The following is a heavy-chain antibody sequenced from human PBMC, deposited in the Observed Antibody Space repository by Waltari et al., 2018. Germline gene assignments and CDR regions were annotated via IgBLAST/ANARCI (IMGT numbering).Heavy chain of an antibody. CDR2: ISAYKGNT. J-gene: IGHJ6*02. V-gene: IGHV1-18*04. CDR3: ARYCSGGSCYWDHYYGMDV. D-gene: IGHD2-15*01. Sequence: QVQLVQSGAEVKKPGASVKVSCKASGYTFTSYGISWVRQAPGQGLEWMGWISAYKGNTNYAQKLQGRVTMTTDTSTSTAYMELRGLRSDDTAVYYCARYCSGGSCYWDHYYGMDVWGQGTTVTVSS. CDR1: GYTFTSYG.